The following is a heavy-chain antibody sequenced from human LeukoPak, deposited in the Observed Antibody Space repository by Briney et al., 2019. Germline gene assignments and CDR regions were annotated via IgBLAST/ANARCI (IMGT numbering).Heavy chain of an antibody. D-gene: IGHD4-17*01. CDR3: AKKGYKVGLLYGDYTVDY. J-gene: IGHJ4*02. V-gene: IGHV3-30*18. Sequence: GGSLRLSCAASGFTFSSYGMHWVRQAPGKGLEWVAVISYDGSNKYYADSVKGRFTISRDNSKNTLYLQMNSLRAEDTAIYYCAKKGYKVGLLYGDYTVDYWGQGTLVTVSS. CDR1: GFTFSSYG. CDR2: ISYDGSNK.